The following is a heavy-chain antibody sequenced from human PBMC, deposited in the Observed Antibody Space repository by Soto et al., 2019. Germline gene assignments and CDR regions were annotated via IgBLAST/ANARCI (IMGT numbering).Heavy chain of an antibody. Sequence: QVQLVESGGGVVQPGRSLRLSCAASGFTFSSYGMHWVRQAPGKGLEWVAVIWYDGSNKYYADSVKGRFTISRDNSKNTLYLQMNSLRAEDTAVYYCARDRDCSCGSCYSAYYGMDVWGQGTTVTFSS. V-gene: IGHV3-33*01. CDR1: GFTFSSYG. CDR2: IWYDGSNK. J-gene: IGHJ6*02. CDR3: ARDRDCSCGSCYSAYYGMDV. D-gene: IGHD2-15*01.